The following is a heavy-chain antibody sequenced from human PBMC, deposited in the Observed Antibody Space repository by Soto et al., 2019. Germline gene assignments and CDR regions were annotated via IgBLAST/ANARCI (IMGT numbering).Heavy chain of an antibody. CDR1: GGSISSDSYY. CDR2: ISYGGST. J-gene: IGHJ4*02. Sequence: SETLSLTCTVSGGSISSDSYYWGWVRQSPEKGLEWIASISYGGSTYYNPTLKSRLIISVDTSKSQFSLNLNSVTAADTAVYFCARHRGYQFDYWGQGIQVTVSS. D-gene: IGHD3-22*01. CDR3: ARHRGYQFDY. V-gene: IGHV4-39*07.